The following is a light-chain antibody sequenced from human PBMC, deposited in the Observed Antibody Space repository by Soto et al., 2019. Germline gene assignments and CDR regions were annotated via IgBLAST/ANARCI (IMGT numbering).Light chain of an antibody. CDR3: QQSYSNWT. Sequence: DIHMTQSPSSLSASLVDRVTITVRASQSISSYLNWYQQKPGKAPKLLIYAASSLQSGVPSRFSGSGSGTDFTLTISSLQPEDFATYYCQQSYSNWTFGQGTRWIS. CDR2: AAS. J-gene: IGKJ1*01. V-gene: IGKV1-39*01. CDR1: QSISSY.